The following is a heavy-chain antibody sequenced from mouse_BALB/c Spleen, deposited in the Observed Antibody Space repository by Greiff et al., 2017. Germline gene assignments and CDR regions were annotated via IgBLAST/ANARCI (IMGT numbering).Heavy chain of an antibody. CDR3: TRSGKGDAMDY. CDR2: IDPETGGT. V-gene: IGHV1-15*01. D-gene: IGHD2-1*01. J-gene: IGHJ4*01. Sequence: VQGVESGAELVRPGASVTLSCKASGYTFTDYEMHWVKQTPVHGLEWIGAIDPETGGTAYNQKFKGKATLTADKSSSTAYMELRSLTSEDSAVYYCTRSGKGDAMDYWGQGTSVTVSS. CDR1: GYTFTDYE.